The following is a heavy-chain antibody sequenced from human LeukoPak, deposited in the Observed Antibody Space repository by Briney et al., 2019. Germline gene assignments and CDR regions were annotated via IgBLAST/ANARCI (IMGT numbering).Heavy chain of an antibody. CDR3: AKDVVGAINYFDY. CDR2: MSGSGGST. CDR1: GFTFSSYA. D-gene: IGHD1-26*01. Sequence: GGSLRLSCAASGFTFSSYAMSWVRQAPGKGLEWVSAMSGSGGSTYYADSVKGRFTISRDNSKNTLYLQMNSLRAEDTAVYYCAKDVVGAINYFDYWGQGTLVTVSS. J-gene: IGHJ4*02. V-gene: IGHV3-23*01.